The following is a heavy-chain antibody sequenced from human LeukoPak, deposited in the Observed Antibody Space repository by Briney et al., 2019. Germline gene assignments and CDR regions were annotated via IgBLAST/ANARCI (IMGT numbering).Heavy chain of an antibody. Sequence: GGSLRLSCAASGFTFSGYWMLWVRQAPGKGLVWVSRISNDGTTTNYADSVKGRFTISRDNAKSTLYLQMNSLRAEDTAVYYCARDHYGSGSYWGQGALVTVSS. CDR3: ARDHYGSGSY. D-gene: IGHD3-10*01. CDR2: ISNDGTTT. CDR1: GFTFSGYW. J-gene: IGHJ4*02. V-gene: IGHV3-74*01.